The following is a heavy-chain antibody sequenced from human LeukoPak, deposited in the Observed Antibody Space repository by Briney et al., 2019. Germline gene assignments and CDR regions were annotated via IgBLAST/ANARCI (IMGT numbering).Heavy chain of an antibody. CDR3: ARGATVTRYDY. CDR2: ISSSGSTI. CDR1: GFTFSSYE. D-gene: IGHD4-17*01. J-gene: IGHJ4*02. V-gene: IGHV3-48*03. Sequence: GGSLRLSCAASGFTFSSYEMNWVRQAPGKGLEWVSYISSSGSTIYYADSVKGRFTISRDNAKNSLYLQMNSLRAEDTAVYYCARGATVTRYDYWGQGTLVTVSS.